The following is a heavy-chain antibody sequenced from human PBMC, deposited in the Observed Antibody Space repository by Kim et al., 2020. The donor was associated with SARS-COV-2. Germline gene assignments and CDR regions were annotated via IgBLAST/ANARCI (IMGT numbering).Heavy chain of an antibody. CDR3: ARYDSSTYSFAFDL. CDR1: GFTLTTCS. V-gene: IGHV3-21*01. Sequence: GGSLRLSCAASGFTLTTCSMNWVRQAPGKGLEFVSSICCSGSFIYYADSVKGRFTISSDIAKNSLHLQMDSLRAEDTAVYYCARYDSSTYSFAFDLWGRGTLVTVSS. J-gene: IGHJ2*01. CDR2: ICCSGSFI. D-gene: IGHD3-22*01.